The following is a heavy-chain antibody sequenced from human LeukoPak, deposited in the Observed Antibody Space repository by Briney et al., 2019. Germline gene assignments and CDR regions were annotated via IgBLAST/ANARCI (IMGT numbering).Heavy chain of an antibody. CDR1: GGSISTYY. CDR2: IYYSGST. Sequence: PPETLSLTCTVSGGSISTYYWSWIRQPPGKGLEWIGYIYYSGSTNYNPSLESRVSISVDTFKNQFSLRLSSVTAADTAVYYCAGTAMVNNWFDPWGQGTLVTVSS. CDR3: AGTAMVNNWFDP. J-gene: IGHJ5*02. V-gene: IGHV4-59*01. D-gene: IGHD5-18*01.